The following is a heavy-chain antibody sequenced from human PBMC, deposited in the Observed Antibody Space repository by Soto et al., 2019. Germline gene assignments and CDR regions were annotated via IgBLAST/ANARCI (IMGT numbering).Heavy chain of an antibody. CDR1: AGTFSSYA. CDR3: AGQWLVFAFDI. CDR2: IIPIFGTA. V-gene: IGHV1-69*13. J-gene: IGHJ3*02. Sequence: SVKVSCKACAGTFSSYAISWVRQAPGQGLEWMGGIIPIFGTANYAQKFQGRVTITADESTSTAYMELSSLRSEDTAVYYCAGQWLVFAFDIWGQGTMVTVSS. D-gene: IGHD6-19*01.